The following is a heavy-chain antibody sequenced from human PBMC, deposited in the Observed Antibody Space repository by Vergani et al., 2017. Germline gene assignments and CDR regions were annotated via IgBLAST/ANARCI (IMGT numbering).Heavy chain of an antibody. CDR1: GFTFSHYS. D-gene: IGHD3-22*01. J-gene: IGHJ4*02. CDR3: AKGITMIVVVSPFDY. CDR2: ISGNNDDV. V-gene: IGHV3-21*01. Sequence: EVQMVESGGGLVKPGGSLRLSCVASGFTFSHYSMNWVRQAPGKGLEWVSSISGNNDDVYYADSVKGRFTISRDNSKNTLYLQMNSLRAEDTAVYYCAKGITMIVVVSPFDYWGQGTLVTVSS.